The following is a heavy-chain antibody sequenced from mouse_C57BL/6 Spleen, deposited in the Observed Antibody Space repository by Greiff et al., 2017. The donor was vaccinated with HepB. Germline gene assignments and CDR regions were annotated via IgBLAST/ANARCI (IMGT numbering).Heavy chain of an antibody. Sequence: QVQLQQPGAELVKPGASVKLSCKASGYTFTSYWMQWVKQRPGQGLEWIGGIDPSDSYTNYNQKFRGKATLTVDTSSSTAYMQLSSLTSEDSAVYYCARKALYDGYYEFAYWGQGTLVTVSA. D-gene: IGHD2-3*01. CDR3: ARKALYDGYYEFAY. V-gene: IGHV1-50*01. CDR1: GYTFTSYW. CDR2: IDPSDSYT. J-gene: IGHJ3*01.